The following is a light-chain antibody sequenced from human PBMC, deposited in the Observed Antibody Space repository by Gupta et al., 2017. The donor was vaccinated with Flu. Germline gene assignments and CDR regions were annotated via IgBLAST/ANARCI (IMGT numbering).Light chain of an antibody. CDR3: QQSYNTPPT. CDR1: QSISSF. J-gene: IGKJ1*01. Sequence: DIQMTQSPSSLSASVGDRVTITCRASQSISSFLNWYQQKPGKAPKPLIHAASSLQSGVPTRFSGSGSGTDFTLTISSLQPEDFAIYYCQQSYNTPPTFGQGTKVEF. CDR2: AAS. V-gene: IGKV1-39*01.